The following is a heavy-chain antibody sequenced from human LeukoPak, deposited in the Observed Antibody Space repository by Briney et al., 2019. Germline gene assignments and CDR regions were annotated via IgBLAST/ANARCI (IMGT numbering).Heavy chain of an antibody. Sequence: GGSLRLSCAASGFTFSSYWMSWVRQAPGKGLEWVANIKQDGSEKYYVDSVKGRFTISRDNTKNSLYLQMNRLRAEDTAVYYCARLKQCLVRDYYYYGMDVWGQGTTVTVSS. CDR1: GFTFSSYW. D-gene: IGHD6-19*01. V-gene: IGHV3-7*01. CDR2: IKQDGSEK. J-gene: IGHJ6*02. CDR3: ARLKQCLVRDYYYYGMDV.